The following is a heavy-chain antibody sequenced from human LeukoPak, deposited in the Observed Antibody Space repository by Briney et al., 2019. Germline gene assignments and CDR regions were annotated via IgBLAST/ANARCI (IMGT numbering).Heavy chain of an antibody. CDR1: GYTFTNYD. D-gene: IGHD3-10*01. J-gene: IGHJ6*02. V-gene: IGHV1-8*01. Sequence: ASVTVSCKASGYTFTNYDINWVRQATGQGLEWMGWMNPTSGNTGYAQKFQDRVTMTRNTSISTAYMELTRLTSEDTAVYYCARGDSGYFFYYGLDVWGQGTTVTVSS. CDR3: ARGDSGYFFYYGLDV. CDR2: MNPTSGNT.